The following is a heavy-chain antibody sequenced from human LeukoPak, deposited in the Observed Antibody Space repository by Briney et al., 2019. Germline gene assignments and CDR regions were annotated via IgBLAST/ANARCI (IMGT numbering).Heavy chain of an antibody. CDR2: IYYSGST. J-gene: IGHJ5*02. CDR3: ARDDQDSSVLDP. V-gene: IGHV4-59*01. D-gene: IGHD6-25*01. CDR1: GGSISSYY. Sequence: SETLSLTCTVSGGSISSYYWSWIRQPPGKGLEWIGYIYYSGSTNYKPSLKSRVTISVDTSKNQFSLKLSSVTAADTAVYYCARDDQDSSVLDPWGQGTLVTVSS.